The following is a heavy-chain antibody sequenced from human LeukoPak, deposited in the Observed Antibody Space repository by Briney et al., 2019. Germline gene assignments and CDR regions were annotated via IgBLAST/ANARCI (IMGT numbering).Heavy chain of an antibody. J-gene: IGHJ4*02. V-gene: IGHV1-2*02. CDR3: AREYYYDSSGDY. CDR2: IKPNSGRT. D-gene: IGHD3-22*01. CDR1: GYTFTGYY. Sequence: ASVKVSCKASGYTFTGYYMHGVRQAPGQGLEWMGWIKPNSGRTNYAQKFQGRVTMTRDTSISTAYMELSRLRSDDTAVYYCAREYYYDSSGDYWGQGTLVTVSS.